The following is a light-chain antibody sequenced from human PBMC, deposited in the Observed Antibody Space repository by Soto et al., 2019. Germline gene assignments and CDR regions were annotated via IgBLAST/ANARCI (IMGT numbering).Light chain of an antibody. CDR3: SSYTTSSTLI. CDR1: SSDVATYNY. Sequence: QSVLTQPASVSASPGQSITISCTGTSSDVATYNYVSWYQQHPGKAPKLMIYEVSNRPSGVSNRFSGSKSGNTASLTISGLQAEDEGDYYCSSYTTSSTLIFGGGTKVTVL. V-gene: IGLV2-14*01. J-gene: IGLJ2*01. CDR2: EVS.